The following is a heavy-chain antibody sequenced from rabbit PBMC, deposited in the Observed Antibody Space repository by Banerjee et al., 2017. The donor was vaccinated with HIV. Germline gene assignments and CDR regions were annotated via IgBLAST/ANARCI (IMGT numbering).Heavy chain of an antibody. V-gene: IGHV1S45*01. J-gene: IGHJ3*01. D-gene: IGHD6-1*01. CDR3: ARSFSDAGYRYTTRLDL. CDR2: IYAGASGST. Sequence: QQQLEESGGGLVKPGGTLTLTCKASGFSFSSGYDMCWVRQAPGKGLEWIACIYAGASGSTYYASWAKGRFTISKTSSTTVTLQMTSLTAADTATYFCARSFSDAGYRYTTRLDLWGPGTLVTVS. CDR1: GFSFSSGYD.